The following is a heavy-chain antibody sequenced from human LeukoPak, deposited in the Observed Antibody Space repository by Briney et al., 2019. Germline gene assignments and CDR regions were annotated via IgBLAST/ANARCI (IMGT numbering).Heavy chain of an antibody. CDR3: AKKEGNLDWLDY. Sequence: PGGSLRLSCAASGFTFSSYSMNWVRQTPGKGLDWVSSISGSSTYIYYADSVKGRFTISRDNAKNSLYLQMNSLRTEDTAVYYCAKKEGNLDWLDYWGQGTLVTVSS. J-gene: IGHJ4*02. V-gene: IGHV3-21*01. D-gene: IGHD3-9*01. CDR2: ISGSSTYI. CDR1: GFTFSSYS.